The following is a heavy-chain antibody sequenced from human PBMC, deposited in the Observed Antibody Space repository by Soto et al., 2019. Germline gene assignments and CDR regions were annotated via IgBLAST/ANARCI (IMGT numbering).Heavy chain of an antibody. J-gene: IGHJ6*02. V-gene: IGHV5-10-1*01. Sequence: GESLKISCKGSGYSFTSYWISWVRQMPGKGLEWMGRIDPSDSYTNYSPSFQGHVTISADKSISTAYLQWSSLKASDTARYYCARLKYDILTGYYKPHYGMDVWGQGTTVTVSS. CDR2: IDPSDSYT. CDR3: ARLKYDILTGYYKPHYGMDV. D-gene: IGHD3-9*01. CDR1: GYSFTSYW.